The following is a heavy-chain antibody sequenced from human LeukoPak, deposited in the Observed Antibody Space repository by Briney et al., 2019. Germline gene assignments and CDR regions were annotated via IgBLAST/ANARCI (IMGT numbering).Heavy chain of an antibody. D-gene: IGHD6-19*01. V-gene: IGHV3-53*01. J-gene: IGHJ4*02. CDR3: ARVGSSSGWYYFDY. CDR2: IYSGGST. CDR1: GFTVSSNY. Sequence: PGGSLRLSCAASGFTVSSNYMSWVRQAPGKGLEGVSVIYSGGSTYYADSVKGRFTISRDNSKNTLYLQMNSLRAEDTAVYYCARVGSSSGWYYFDYWGQGTLVTVSS.